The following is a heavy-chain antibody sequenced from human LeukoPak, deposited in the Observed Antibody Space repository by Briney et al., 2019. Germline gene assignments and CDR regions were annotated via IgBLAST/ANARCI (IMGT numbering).Heavy chain of an antibody. D-gene: IGHD3-22*01. J-gene: IGHJ4*02. CDR2: INPNSGGT. Sequence: ASVKVSCKASGYTFTGYYMHWVRQAPGQGLEWMGWINPNSGGTNYAQKFQGRVTMTRDTSISTAYMELSRLRSDDMAVYYCARDNELPPSPDSYYYDSSGYQTYYFDYWGQGTLVTVSS. V-gene: IGHV1-2*02. CDR1: GYTFTGYY. CDR3: ARDNELPPSPDSYYYDSSGYQTYYFDY.